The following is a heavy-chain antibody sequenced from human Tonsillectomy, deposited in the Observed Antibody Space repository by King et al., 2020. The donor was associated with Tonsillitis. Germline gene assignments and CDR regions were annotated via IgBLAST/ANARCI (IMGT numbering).Heavy chain of an antibody. CDR3: ARRHYYDSSGISPYNWFDP. CDR2: IYHSGST. D-gene: IGHD3-22*01. J-gene: IGHJ5*02. Sequence: QLQESGPGLVKPSETLSLTCAVSGYSISSGYYWGWIRQPPGKGLEWIGSIYHSGSTYYNPSLKSRVTISVDTSKNQFSLRLSSVTAAETAVYYFARRHYYDSSGISPYNWFDPWGQGTLVTVSS. V-gene: IGHV4-38-2*01. CDR1: GYSISSGYY.